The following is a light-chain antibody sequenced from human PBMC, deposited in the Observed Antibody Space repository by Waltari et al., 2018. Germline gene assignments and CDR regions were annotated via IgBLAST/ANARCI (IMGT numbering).Light chain of an antibody. J-gene: IGLJ1*01. CDR1: SSDVGSYNL. CDR3: CSYAGANTYV. V-gene: IGLV2-23*02. Sequence: QSALTQPASVSGSPGQSITVSCTGTSSDVGSYNLVSWYQHHPPKAPKLMLYEVSKRPSGVSKRFSVSKSGNTASLTISGLQPEDEADYYCCSYAGANTYVFGSGTKVTVL. CDR2: EVS.